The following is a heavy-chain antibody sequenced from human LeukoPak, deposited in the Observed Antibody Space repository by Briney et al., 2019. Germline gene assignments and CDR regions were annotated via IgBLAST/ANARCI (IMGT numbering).Heavy chain of an antibody. V-gene: IGHV1-69*05. CDR2: IIPIFGTA. CDR3: ARDYRYYYDSSGDYFDY. D-gene: IGHD3-22*01. J-gene: IGHJ4*02. Sequence: SVKVSCKASGGTFSSYAISWVRQAPGQGLEWMGGIIPIFGTANYAQKFQGRVTITTDEFTSTAYMELSSLRSEDTAVYYCARDYRYYYDSSGDYFDYWGQGTLVTVSS. CDR1: GGTFSSYA.